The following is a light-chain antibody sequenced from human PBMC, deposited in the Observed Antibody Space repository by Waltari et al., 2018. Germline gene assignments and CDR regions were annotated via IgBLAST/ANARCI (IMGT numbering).Light chain of an antibody. CDR1: QTVSSD. V-gene: IGKV1-39*01. J-gene: IGKJ2*01. Sequence: DIQMTQSPSSLSASVGDSVTITCRASQTVSSDLHWYQQRPGKAPKLLIYSASTLQSGVPSRFSGRGSGTDFTLTISKLQPEDFATYFCQQNYVTPFTFGLGTKLEIK. CDR3: QQNYVTPFT. CDR2: SAS.